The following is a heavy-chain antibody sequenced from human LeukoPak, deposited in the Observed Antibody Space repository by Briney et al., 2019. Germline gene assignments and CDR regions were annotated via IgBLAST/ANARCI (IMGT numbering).Heavy chain of an antibody. CDR2: IYYSGST. J-gene: IGHJ6*03. Sequence: SETLSLTCTVSGDSVSSSSYYWGWIRQPPGKGLEWIGSIYYSGSTYYNPSLKSRVTISLDTSKNQFSLKLSSVTAADTAVYYCARVRIAARPEDYYYMDVWGKGTTVTVSS. D-gene: IGHD6-6*01. CDR1: GDSVSSSSYY. V-gene: IGHV4-39*07. CDR3: ARVRIAARPEDYYYMDV.